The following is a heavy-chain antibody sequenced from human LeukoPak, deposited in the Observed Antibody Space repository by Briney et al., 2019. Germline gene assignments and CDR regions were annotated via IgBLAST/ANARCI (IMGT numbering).Heavy chain of an antibody. J-gene: IGHJ4*02. V-gene: IGHV4-34*01. CDR1: GGSFSGYY. Sequence: SETLSLTCAVYGGSFSGYYWSWIRQPPGKGLEWIGEINRSGSTNYNPSLKSRVTISVDTSKNQFSLKLSSVTAADTAVYYCARGRRSYYAWSSFDYWGQGTLVPVSS. CDR3: ARGRRSYYAWSSFDY. D-gene: IGHD1-26*01. CDR2: INRSGST.